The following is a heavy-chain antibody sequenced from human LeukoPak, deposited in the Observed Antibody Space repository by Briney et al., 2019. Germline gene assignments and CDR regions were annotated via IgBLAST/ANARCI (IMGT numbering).Heavy chain of an antibody. CDR2: SSSSSSYI. CDR3: ARVGCSGGRCPGYGMDV. Sequence: PGGSLRLSCAASGFTFSSYSMNWVRQAPGKGLEWLSSSSSSSSYIYYAGSVKGRFTISRDNAKNSLYLQMNSLRVEDTAVYYCARVGCSGGRCPGYGMDVWGQGTTVTVSS. V-gene: IGHV3-21*01. D-gene: IGHD2-15*01. CDR1: GFTFSSYS. J-gene: IGHJ6*02.